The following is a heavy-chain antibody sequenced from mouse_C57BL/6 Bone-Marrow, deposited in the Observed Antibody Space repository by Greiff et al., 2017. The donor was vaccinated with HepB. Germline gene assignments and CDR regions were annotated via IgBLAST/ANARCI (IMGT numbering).Heavy chain of an antibody. CDR1: GFTFSDYG. Sequence: EVQGVESGGGLVKPGGSLKLSCAASGFTFSDYGMHWVRQAPEKVLEWVAYISSGSSTIYYADTVKGRFTISRDNAKNTLFLQMTSLRSEDTAMYYCAREGILNWYFDVWGTGTTVTVSS. J-gene: IGHJ1*03. CDR3: AREGILNWYFDV. CDR2: ISSGSSTI. V-gene: IGHV5-17*01. D-gene: IGHD1-1*01.